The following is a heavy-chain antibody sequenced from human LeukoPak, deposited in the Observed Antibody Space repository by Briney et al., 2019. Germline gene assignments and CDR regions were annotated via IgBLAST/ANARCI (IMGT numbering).Heavy chain of an antibody. J-gene: IGHJ4*02. D-gene: IGHD6-6*01. Sequence: SETLSLTCAVYGGSFSGYYWSWIRQPPGKGLEWIGEINHSGSTNYNPSLKSRVTISVDTSKNQFSLKLSSVTAADTAVYYCARHRSLAARYFDYWGQGTLVTVSS. CDR2: INHSGST. CDR3: ARHRSLAARYFDY. V-gene: IGHV4-34*01. CDR1: GGSFSGYY.